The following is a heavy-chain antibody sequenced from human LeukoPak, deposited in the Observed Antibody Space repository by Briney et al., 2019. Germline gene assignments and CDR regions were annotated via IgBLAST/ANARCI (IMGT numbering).Heavy chain of an antibody. CDR1: GFTFSSYA. D-gene: IGHD1-26*01. J-gene: IGHJ6*03. CDR2: IWYDGSNK. Sequence: GGSLRLSCTASGFTFSSYAMYWVRQAPGKGLEWVAVIWYDGSNKYYADSVKGRFTISRDNSKNTLYLQMNSLRAEDTAVYYCAKDLGSYSAYYYMDVWGKGTTVTVSS. CDR3: AKDLGSYSAYYYMDV. V-gene: IGHV3-33*06.